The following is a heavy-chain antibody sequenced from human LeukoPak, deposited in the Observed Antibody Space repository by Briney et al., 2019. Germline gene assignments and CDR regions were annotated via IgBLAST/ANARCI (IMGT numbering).Heavy chain of an antibody. D-gene: IGHD6-19*01. J-gene: IGHJ3*02. V-gene: IGHV1-2*04. CDR3: ARAASGWYDAFDI. CDR1: GYTFTDYY. CDR2: INPNSGGT. Sequence: ASVKVSCKASGYTFTDYYIHWVRQAPGQGLEWMGWINPNSGGTNYAQKFQGWVTMTRDTSISTAYMELSRLRSDDTAVYYCARAASGWYDAFDIWGQGTMVTVSS.